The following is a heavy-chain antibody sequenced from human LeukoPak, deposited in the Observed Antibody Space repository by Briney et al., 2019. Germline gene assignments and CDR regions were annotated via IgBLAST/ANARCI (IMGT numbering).Heavy chain of an antibody. CDR1: GLTFSSYA. D-gene: IGHD1-7*01. V-gene: IGHV3-23*01. Sequence: GGSLRLSCAAFGLTFSSYAMSWVRQAPGKGLEWVSTIKGSGGSTYYADSVKGRFTISRDNSKNTLYLQMNSLRAEDTAVYYCAREELNRDYRVPRYAFDICGQGTMVTVSS. J-gene: IGHJ3*02. CDR3: AREELNRDYRVPRYAFDI. CDR2: IKGSGGST.